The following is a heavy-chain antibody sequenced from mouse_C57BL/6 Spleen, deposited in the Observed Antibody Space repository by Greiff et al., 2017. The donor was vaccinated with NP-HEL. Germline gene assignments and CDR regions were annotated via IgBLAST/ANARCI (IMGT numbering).Heavy chain of an antibody. V-gene: IGHV1-85*01. J-gene: IGHJ3*01. CDR3: ARGIYYDYEGSFAY. CDR1: GYTFTSYD. CDR2: IYPRDGST. D-gene: IGHD2-4*01. Sequence: VQPQESGPELVKPGASVKLSCKASGYTFTSYDINWVKQRPGQGLEWIGWIYPRDGSTKYNEKFKGKATLTVDTSSSTAYMELHSLTSEDSAVYFCARGIYYDYEGSFAYWGQGTLVTVSA.